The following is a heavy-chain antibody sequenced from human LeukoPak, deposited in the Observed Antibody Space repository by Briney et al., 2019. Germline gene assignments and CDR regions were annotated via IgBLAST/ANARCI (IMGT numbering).Heavy chain of an antibody. CDR2: IYYSGST. CDR3: ARSIGTYDHGSGRNYYYYYFDV. D-gene: IGHD3-10*01. V-gene: IGHV4-59*01. J-gene: IGHJ6*03. CDR1: GGSFSGYY. Sequence: SETLSLTCAVYGGSFSGYYWSWIRQPPGKGLERIGYIYYSGSTNYNPSLNSRVTISVDTSRNQFSLKLTSVTAADTAVYYCARSIGTYDHGSGRNYYYYYFDVWGKGTPVTISS.